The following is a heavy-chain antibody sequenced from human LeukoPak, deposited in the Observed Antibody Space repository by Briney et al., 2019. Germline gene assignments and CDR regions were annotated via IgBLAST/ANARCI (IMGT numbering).Heavy chain of an antibody. J-gene: IGHJ4*02. Sequence: SETLSLTCTVPGASVTTYYWSWIRQSPGKELEWIANVHSSGSTFYNPSLKSRVTISIDTSKNQFSLKLTSVTTADTAVYYCARDIRTVGATLYFDYWGQGTLLTVSS. V-gene: IGHV4-59*02. D-gene: IGHD1-26*01. CDR2: VHSSGST. CDR3: ARDIRTVGATLYFDY. CDR1: GASVTTYY.